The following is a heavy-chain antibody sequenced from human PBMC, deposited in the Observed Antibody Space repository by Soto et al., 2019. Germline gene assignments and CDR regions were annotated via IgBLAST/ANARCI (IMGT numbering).Heavy chain of an antibody. Sequence: GASVKVSCKASGCTFTTYDINCVRQATGQGLEWMGWMNPNSGNTDYADSVKGRFTISRDNSKNTLYLQMNSLRAEDTAVYYCAKDSTPAKYSYGHFDYWGQGTLVTVSS. CDR3: AKDSTPAKYSYGHFDY. D-gene: IGHD5-18*01. J-gene: IGHJ4*02. V-gene: IGHV1-8*01. CDR1: GCTFTTYD. CDR2: MNPNSGNT.